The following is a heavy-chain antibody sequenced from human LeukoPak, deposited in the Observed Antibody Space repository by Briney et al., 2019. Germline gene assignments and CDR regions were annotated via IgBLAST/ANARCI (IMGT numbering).Heavy chain of an antibody. J-gene: IGHJ6*02. CDR2: IYPGDSDT. Sequence: GESLKISCKGSGYSLTSYWIGWVRQMPGKGLEWMGIIYPGDSDTRYSPSFQGQVTISADKSISTAYLQWSSLKASDTAMYYCAICSGGSCYSRGMDVWGQGTTVTVSS. CDR3: AICSGGSCYSRGMDV. V-gene: IGHV5-51*01. D-gene: IGHD2-15*01. CDR1: GYSLTSYW.